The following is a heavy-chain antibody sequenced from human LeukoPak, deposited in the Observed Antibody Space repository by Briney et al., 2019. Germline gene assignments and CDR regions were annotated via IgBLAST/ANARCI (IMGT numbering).Heavy chain of an antibody. CDR2: IWDDGSNK. Sequence: GGSLRLSCAASGFTFSSYGMHWVRQAPGKGLGWVAVIWDDGSNKYYADSVKGRFTISRDNSKNTLYLQMNSLRAEDTAVYYCARSTVELFDYWGQGTLVTVSS. CDR3: ARSTVELFDY. D-gene: IGHD1-26*01. V-gene: IGHV3-33*01. J-gene: IGHJ4*02. CDR1: GFTFSSYG.